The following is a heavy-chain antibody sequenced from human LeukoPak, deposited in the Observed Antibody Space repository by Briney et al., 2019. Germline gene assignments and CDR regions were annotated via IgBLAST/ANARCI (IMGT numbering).Heavy chain of an antibody. D-gene: IGHD3-10*01. CDR3: ASDMFYGSGSYYNEYYYYGMDV. V-gene: IGHV3-53*01. CDR1: GFIFRSYP. Sequence: GGSLRLSCAASGFIFRSYPMSWVRQAPGKGLEWVSVIYSGGSTYYADSVEGRFTISRDNSKNTLYLQMNSLRAEDTAVYYCASDMFYGSGSYYNEYYYYGMDVWGQGTTVTVSS. CDR2: IYSGGST. J-gene: IGHJ6*02.